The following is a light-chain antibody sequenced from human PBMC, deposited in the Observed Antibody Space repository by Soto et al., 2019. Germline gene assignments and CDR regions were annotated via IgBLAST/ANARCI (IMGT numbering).Light chain of an antibody. V-gene: IGKV1-12*01. CDR2: TAS. CDR1: QSISSW. CDR3: QQTNSFPRT. J-gene: IGKJ2*01. Sequence: DIQMTQSPSSMSASVGDRVTVTCRASQSISSWLAWYQQKPGKAPKLLIYTASSLQSGVPSRFSGTGSGTDFTLTISSLQPEDFATYYCQQTNSFPRTFGQGTKLEIE.